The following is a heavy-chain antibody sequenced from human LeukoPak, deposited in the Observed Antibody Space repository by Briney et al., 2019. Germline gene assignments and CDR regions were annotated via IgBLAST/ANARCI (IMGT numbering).Heavy chain of an antibody. CDR2: INHSGST. CDR1: GGSFSGYY. J-gene: IGHJ4*02. Sequence: PSETLSLTCAVYGGSFSGYYWSWIRQPPGKGLEWIGEINHSGSTNYNPSLKSRVTISVDTSKNQFSLKLSSVTAADTAVYYCAGRRLGELSPIDYWGQGTLVAVSS. CDR3: AGRRLGELSPIDY. V-gene: IGHV4-34*01. D-gene: IGHD3-16*02.